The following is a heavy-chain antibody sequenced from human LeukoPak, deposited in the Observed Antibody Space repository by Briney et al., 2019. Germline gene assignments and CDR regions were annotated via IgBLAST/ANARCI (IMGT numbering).Heavy chain of an antibody. CDR2: IYYSGST. D-gene: IGHD3-22*01. CDR1: GGSISSYY. V-gene: IGHV4-59*08. Sequence: SETLSLTCTVSGGSISSYYWSWIRQPPGKGLEWIGYIYYSGSTYYNPSLKSRVTISVDTSKNQFSLKLSSVTAADTAVYYCARGGDYYDVNWFDPWGQGTLVTVSS. CDR3: ARGGDYYDVNWFDP. J-gene: IGHJ5*02.